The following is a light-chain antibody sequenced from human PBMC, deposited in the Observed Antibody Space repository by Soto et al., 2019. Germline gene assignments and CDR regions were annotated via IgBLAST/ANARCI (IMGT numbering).Light chain of an antibody. CDR1: QGIRSY. Sequence: DIQLTQSPSFLSASVGDRVTITCRASQGIRSYLAWYQQRPGKAPELLTYGASTLRPGGASRFSGSGSGTEFTLANSSLQPEDFATYFCQQLNTFPPFFTFGPGTKVDIK. CDR3: QQLNTFPPFFT. J-gene: IGKJ3*01. CDR2: GAS. V-gene: IGKV1-9*01.